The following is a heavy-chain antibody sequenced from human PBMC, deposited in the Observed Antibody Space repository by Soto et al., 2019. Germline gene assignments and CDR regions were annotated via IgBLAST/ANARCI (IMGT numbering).Heavy chain of an antibody. Sequence: PSETLSLTCTVSGGSISSYYWSWIRQPPGKGLEWIGYIYYSGSTNYNPSLKSRVTISVDTSKNQFSLKLSSVTAADTAVYYCARESVVVPAATHYYYYYGMDVWGQGTTVTVSS. CDR1: GGSISSYY. D-gene: IGHD2-2*01. J-gene: IGHJ6*02. CDR3: ARESVVVPAATHYYYYYGMDV. CDR2: IYYSGST. V-gene: IGHV4-59*01.